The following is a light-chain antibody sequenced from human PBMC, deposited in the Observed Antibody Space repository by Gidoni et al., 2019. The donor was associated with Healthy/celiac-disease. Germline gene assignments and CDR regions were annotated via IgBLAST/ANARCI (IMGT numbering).Light chain of an antibody. J-gene: IGKJ4*01. CDR2: DAS. Sequence: DIQMTQSPSSLSASVGYRVTITCQASQDISNYLNWYQQKPGKAPKLLIYDASNLETGVPSRFSGSGSGTDFTFTISSLQPEDIATYYCKQYDKFLAITFGGGTKVEIK. V-gene: IGKV1-33*01. CDR3: KQYDKFLAIT. CDR1: QDISNY.